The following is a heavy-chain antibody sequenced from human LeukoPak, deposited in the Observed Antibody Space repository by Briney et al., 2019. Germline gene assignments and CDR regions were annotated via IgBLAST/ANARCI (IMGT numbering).Heavy chain of an antibody. CDR3: ASRQSEYCTNGVCSDY. V-gene: IGHV3-53*01. CDR2: IYSGGST. Sequence: GGSLRLSCAASGFTVSSNYMSWVRQAPGKGLEWVSVIYSGGSTYYADSVKGRFTISRDNSKNTLYLQMNSLRAEDTAVYCCASRQSEYCTNGVCSDYWGQGTLVTVSS. D-gene: IGHD2-8*01. CDR1: GFTVSSNY. J-gene: IGHJ4*02.